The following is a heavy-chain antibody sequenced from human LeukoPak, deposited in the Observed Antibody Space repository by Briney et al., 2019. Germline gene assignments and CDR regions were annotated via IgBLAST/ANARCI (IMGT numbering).Heavy chain of an antibody. CDR1: GGSISNGAHY. Sequence: PSETLSLTCTFSGGSISNGAHYWSWIRQHPGKGLEWIGYIYYSGSTYYNPSLKSRVTISVDTSKNQFSLKLSSVTAADTAVYYCARGTRTYCDFWSGVPFDYWGQGTLVTVSS. CDR3: ARGTRTYCDFWSGVPFDY. J-gene: IGHJ4*02. CDR2: IYYSGST. V-gene: IGHV4-31*03. D-gene: IGHD3-3*01.